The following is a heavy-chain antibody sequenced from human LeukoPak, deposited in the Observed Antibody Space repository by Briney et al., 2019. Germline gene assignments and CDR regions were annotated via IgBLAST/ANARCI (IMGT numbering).Heavy chain of an antibody. CDR1: GFTFSNYG. D-gene: IGHD2-2*01. V-gene: IGHV3-30*02. J-gene: IGHJ6*03. Sequence: GGSLRLSCAASGFTFSNYGMHWVRQAPGKGLEWVAVIWYGGSNKYYADSVKGRFTISRDNSKNTLYLQMNSLRAEDTAVYYCAKGYCSSTSCYSSHYYYMDVWGKGTTVTVSS. CDR2: IWYGGSNK. CDR3: AKGYCSSTSCYSSHYYYMDV.